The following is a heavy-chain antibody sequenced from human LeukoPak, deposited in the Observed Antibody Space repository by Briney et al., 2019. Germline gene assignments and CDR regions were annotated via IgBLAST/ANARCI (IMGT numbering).Heavy chain of an antibody. CDR3: ASLDTDLLKGGY. CDR2: IKQEGSEI. J-gene: IGHJ4*02. Sequence: GGSLRLSCAASGFTVSPHWMSWVRQAPGKGLEGVGMIKQEGSEIYYVDSVKGRFTISRDNAENSLYLQMNSLRAGDTALYYCASLDTDLLKGGYWGQGTLVTVSS. V-gene: IGHV3-7*01. D-gene: IGHD5-18*01. CDR1: GFTVSPHW.